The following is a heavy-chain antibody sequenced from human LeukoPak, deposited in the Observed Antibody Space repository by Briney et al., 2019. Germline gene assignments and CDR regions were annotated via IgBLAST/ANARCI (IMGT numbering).Heavy chain of an antibody. V-gene: IGHV3-15*07. CDR2: IKSKTDGGTT. D-gene: IGHD2-2*01. Sequence: GGSLRLSCAASGFTFSNAWMNWVRQAPGKGLEWVGRIKSKTDGGTTDYAAPVKGRFTISRDDSKNTLYLQMNSLKTEDTAVYYCARDTSGYCSTSRCYGSWYFDLWGRGTLVTVSS. CDR3: ARDTSGYCSTSRCYGSWYFDL. CDR1: GFTFSNAW. J-gene: IGHJ2*01.